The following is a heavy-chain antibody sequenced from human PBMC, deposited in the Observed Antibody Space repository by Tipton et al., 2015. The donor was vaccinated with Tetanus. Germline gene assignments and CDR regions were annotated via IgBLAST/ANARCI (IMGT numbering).Heavy chain of an antibody. CDR3: AKDRIQPGL. V-gene: IGHV3-23*01. D-gene: IGHD5-18*01. Sequence: SLRLSCAASGFTFSSYAMSWVRQVPGKGLEWVSAISGSGDTTYYADSVKGRFTISRDNSKNTLFLQMNILRVEDTALYYCAKDRIQPGLGGQGTLVTVSS. CDR1: GFTFSSYA. CDR2: ISGSGDTT. J-gene: IGHJ4*02.